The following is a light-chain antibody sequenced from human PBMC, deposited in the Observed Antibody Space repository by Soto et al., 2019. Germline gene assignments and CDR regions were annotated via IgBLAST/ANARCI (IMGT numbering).Light chain of an antibody. CDR2: SAS. Sequence: EIVMTQSPATLSVSPGERATLSCRASQSVSNTYLAWYQQKPGQAPRLLIYSASARATGFPARFSGSGSGTDFTLTISSLQSEDFAVYYCQQYNNWPWTFGQGTKVDIK. CDR3: QQYNNWPWT. V-gene: IGKV3-15*01. CDR1: QSVSNTY. J-gene: IGKJ1*01.